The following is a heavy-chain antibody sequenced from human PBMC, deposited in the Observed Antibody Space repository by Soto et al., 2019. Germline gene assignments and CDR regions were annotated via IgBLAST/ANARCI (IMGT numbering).Heavy chain of an antibody. CDR2: INHSGST. J-gene: IGHJ5*02. CDR1: GGSFSGYY. CDR3: ARGFVVVVADTLNWFEP. Sequence: SETLSLTCAVYGGSFSGYYWSWIRQPPGKGLEWIGEINHSGSTNYNPSLKSRVTISVDTSKNQFSLKLSSVTAADTAVYHCARGFVVVVADTLNWFEPWCPEALVNVSS. V-gene: IGHV4-34*01. D-gene: IGHD2-15*01.